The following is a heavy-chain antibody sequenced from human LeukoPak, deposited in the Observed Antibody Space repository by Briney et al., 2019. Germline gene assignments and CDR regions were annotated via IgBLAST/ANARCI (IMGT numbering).Heavy chain of an antibody. V-gene: IGHV3-23*01. Sequence: PGGSLRLSCAASGFTFSSYGMSWVRQAPGKGLEWVSTITGNSGNTYYADSVKGRFTISRDNSKNTLYLQMNSLRAEDTAVYYCAKMVRLFFHSWGQGTLVTVSS. CDR3: AKMVRLFFHS. CDR1: GFTFSSYG. D-gene: IGHD2-8*01. CDR2: ITGNSGNT. J-gene: IGHJ4*02.